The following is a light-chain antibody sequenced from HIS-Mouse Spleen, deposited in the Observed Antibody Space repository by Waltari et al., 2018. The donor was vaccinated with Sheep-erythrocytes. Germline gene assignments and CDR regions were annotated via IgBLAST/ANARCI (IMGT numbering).Light chain of an antibody. V-gene: IGLV2-23*01. Sequence: QSALTQPASVSGSPGQSITISCTGTSSDVGSYNLVSWSQPHPGKAPKLMIYEGSKRPSGVSNRFSGSKSGNTASLTISGLQAEDEADYYCCSYAGSSTPWVFGGGTKLTVL. CDR1: SSDVGSYNL. CDR3: CSYAGSSTPWV. J-gene: IGLJ3*02. CDR2: EGS.